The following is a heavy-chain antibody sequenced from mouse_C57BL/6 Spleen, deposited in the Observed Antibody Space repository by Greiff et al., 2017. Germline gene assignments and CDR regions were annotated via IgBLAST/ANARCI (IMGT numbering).Heavy chain of an antibody. V-gene: IGHV1-82*01. Sequence: QVQLKQSGPELVKPGASVKISCKASGYAFSSSWMNWVKQRPGKGLEWIGRIYPGDGDTNYNGKFKGKATLTADKSSSTAYMQLSSLTSEDSAVYFCSRGGSSLDYAMDYWGQGTSVTVSS. CDR1: GYAFSSSW. CDR2: IYPGDGDT. D-gene: IGHD1-1*01. J-gene: IGHJ4*01. CDR3: SRGGSSLDYAMDY.